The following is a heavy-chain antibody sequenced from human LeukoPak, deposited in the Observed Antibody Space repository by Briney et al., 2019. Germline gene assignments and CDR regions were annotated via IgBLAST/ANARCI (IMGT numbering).Heavy chain of an antibody. CDR1: GGSLSSYY. Sequence: SETLSLTCTVSGGSLSSYYWSWLRPPPGKGLEWIGYLYYSGSTNYNPSLKSRVTISVDTTKNQFSLKLSSVTAADTAVYYCARGGGYCSGGSCYSGGYFDYWGQGTLVTVSS. J-gene: IGHJ4*02. D-gene: IGHD2-15*01. V-gene: IGHV4-59*01. CDR3: ARGGGYCSGGSCYSGGYFDY. CDR2: LYYSGST.